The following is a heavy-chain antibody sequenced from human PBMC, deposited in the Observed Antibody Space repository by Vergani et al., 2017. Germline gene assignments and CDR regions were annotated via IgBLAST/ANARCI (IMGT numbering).Heavy chain of an antibody. CDR1: GGSISSYY. D-gene: IGHD6-13*01. CDR3: ARALYSSSEGVYXFDY. CDR2: IYYSGST. Sequence: QVQLQESGPGLVKPSETLSLTCTVSGGSISSYYWSWIRQPPGKGLEWIGYIYYSGSTNYNPSLKSRVTISVDTSKNQFSLKLSSVTAADTAVYYCARALYSSSEGVYXFDYWGQGTLVTVSS. V-gene: IGHV4-59*01. J-gene: IGHJ4*02.